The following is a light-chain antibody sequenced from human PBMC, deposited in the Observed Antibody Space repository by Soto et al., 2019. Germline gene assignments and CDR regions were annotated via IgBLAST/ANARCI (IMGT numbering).Light chain of an antibody. CDR2: TDN. CDR3: AAWDDSPNGLYV. J-gene: IGLJ1*01. Sequence: QPVLTQPPSASGTPGQRVTISCSGSSSNIGINTVNWYQQVPGTAPKLLIYTDNQRPSGVPDRFSGSKSGTSASLAISGLQSEDEADYYCAAWDDSPNGLYVFGTGTKLTVL. V-gene: IGLV1-44*01. CDR1: SSNIGINT.